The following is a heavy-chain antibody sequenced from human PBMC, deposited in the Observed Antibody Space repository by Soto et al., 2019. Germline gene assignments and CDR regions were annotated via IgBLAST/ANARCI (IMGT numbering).Heavy chain of an antibody. CDR1: GYTFTSYY. CDR2: INPSGGST. CDR3: ARQYSGLANLYYFDY. J-gene: IGHJ4*02. Sequence: QVQLVQSGAEVKKPGASVKVSCKASGYTFTSYYMHWVRQAPGQGLEWMGIINPSGGSTSYAQKFQGRVTMTRDTSTSTVYMELSSLRSEDTAVYYCARQYSGLANLYYFDYWGQGTLVTVSS. V-gene: IGHV1-46*03. D-gene: IGHD6-6*01.